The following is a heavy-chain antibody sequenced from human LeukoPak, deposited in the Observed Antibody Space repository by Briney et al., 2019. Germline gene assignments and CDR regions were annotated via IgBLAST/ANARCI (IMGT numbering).Heavy chain of an antibody. D-gene: IGHD4-17*01. J-gene: IGHJ2*01. CDR1: GFTFSSYA. Sequence: PGGSLRLSCAASGFTFSSYAMSWVRQAPGKGLEWVAVISYDGSNKYYADSVKGRFTISRDNSKNTLYLQMNSLRAEDTAVYYCAKDAPRGTVTTSDWYFDLWGRGTLVTVSS. CDR2: ISYDGSNK. V-gene: IGHV3-30*18. CDR3: AKDAPRGTVTTSDWYFDL.